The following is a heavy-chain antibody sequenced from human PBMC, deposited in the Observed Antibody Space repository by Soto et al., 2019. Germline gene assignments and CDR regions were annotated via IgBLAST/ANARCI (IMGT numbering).Heavy chain of an antibody. Sequence: GGSLRLSCAASGFTFSSYGMHWVRLAPGKGLEWVAVIWYDGNNKFYADSVKGRFTISRDNSKNTLYLQMNSLRAEDTALYYCARGGYCSGGSCYSRGNDYWGQGTLVTVSS. CDR1: GFTFSSYG. V-gene: IGHV3-33*01. D-gene: IGHD2-15*01. CDR3: ARGGYCSGGSCYSRGNDY. CDR2: IWYDGNNK. J-gene: IGHJ4*02.